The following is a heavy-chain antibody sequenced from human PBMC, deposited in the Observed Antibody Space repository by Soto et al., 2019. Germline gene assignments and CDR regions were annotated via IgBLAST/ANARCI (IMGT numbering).Heavy chain of an antibody. CDR3: ARHFSVDYFGY. CDR2: INHSGST. J-gene: IGHJ4*02. V-gene: IGHV4-34*01. Sequence: SETPPLTCACYGGCFRGYDRTWIRQPPGTGLERIGEINHSGSTNYNPSLKSRITVSVARSKNQFSLKLSSVTAADTAVYYCARHFSVDYFGYWGEGSVATDYS. CDR1: GGCFRGYD.